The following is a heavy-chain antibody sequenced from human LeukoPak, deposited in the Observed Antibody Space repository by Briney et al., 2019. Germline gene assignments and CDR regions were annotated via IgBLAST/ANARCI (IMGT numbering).Heavy chain of an antibody. V-gene: IGHV1-69*13. D-gene: IGHD6-6*01. Sequence: GASVKVSCKASGGTFSSYAISWVRRAPGQGLEWMGGIIPIFGTANYAQKFQGRVTITADESTSTAYMELSSLRSEDTAVYYCARGLEYSSSFHAFDIWGQGTMVTVSS. CDR1: GGTFSSYA. J-gene: IGHJ3*02. CDR3: ARGLEYSSSFHAFDI. CDR2: IIPIFGTA.